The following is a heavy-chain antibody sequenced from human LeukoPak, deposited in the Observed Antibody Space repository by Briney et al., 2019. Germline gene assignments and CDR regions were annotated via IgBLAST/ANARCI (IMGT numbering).Heavy chain of an antibody. J-gene: IGHJ4*02. V-gene: IGHV1-58*02. CDR2: IVVGSGNT. CDR1: GFTFTSSA. CDR3: AADRWVGATTFDY. D-gene: IGHD1-26*01. Sequence: SVKVSCKASGFTFTSSAMQWVRQARGQPLEWIRWIVVGSGNTNYAQKFQERVTNTRHMSISTAYMELCTLRSEDSAVYYCAADRWVGATTFDYCGQGTPVTVSS.